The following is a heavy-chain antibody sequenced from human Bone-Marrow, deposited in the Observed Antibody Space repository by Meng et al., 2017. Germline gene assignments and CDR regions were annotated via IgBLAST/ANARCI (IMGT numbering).Heavy chain of an antibody. CDR3: ATGRAPYLTAARPVDYYYGMDV. Sequence: ASVKVSCKVSGYTLTELSMHWVRQAPGKGLEWMGGFDPEDGETIYAQKFQGRVTMTEDTSTDTAYMELSSLRSEDTAVYYCATGRAPYLTAARPVDYYYGMDVWGQGTTVTVSS. CDR1: GYTLTELS. D-gene: IGHD6-6*01. J-gene: IGHJ6*02. CDR2: FDPEDGET. V-gene: IGHV1-24*01.